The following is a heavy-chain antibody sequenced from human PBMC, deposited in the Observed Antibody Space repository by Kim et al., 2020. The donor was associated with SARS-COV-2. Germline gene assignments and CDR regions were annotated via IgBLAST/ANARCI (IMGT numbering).Heavy chain of an antibody. CDR3: ARDDYVWGSYRYGSYNWFDP. V-gene: IGHV3-48*03. D-gene: IGHD3-16*02. CDR2: ISSSGSTI. Sequence: GGSLRLSCAASGFTFSSYEMNWVRQAPGKGLEWVSYISSSGSTIYYADSVKGRFTISRDNAKNSLYLQMNSLRAEDTAVNYCARDDYVWGSYRYGSYNWFDPGGQGTVVTVSS. CDR1: GFTFSSYE. J-gene: IGHJ5*02.